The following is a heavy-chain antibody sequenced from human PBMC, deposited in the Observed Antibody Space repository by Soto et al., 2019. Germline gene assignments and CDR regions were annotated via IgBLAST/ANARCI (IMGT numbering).Heavy chain of an antibody. CDR3: ARGGYYDNTWGKLSHYGLDV. CDR2: ISAYNGNT. Sequence: GAAVKVSCKASGYTFTSYGISWVRQAPGQGLEWMGWISAYNGNTNYAQKLQGRVTMTTDTSTGTVYLDLRSLKSDDTAVYYCARGGYYDNTWGKLSHYGLDVWGQGTSVTVSS. J-gene: IGHJ6*02. V-gene: IGHV1-18*01. D-gene: IGHD3-16*01. CDR1: GYTFTSYG.